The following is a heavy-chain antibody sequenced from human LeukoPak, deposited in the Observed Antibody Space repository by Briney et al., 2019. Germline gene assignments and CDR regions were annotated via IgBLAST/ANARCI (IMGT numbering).Heavy chain of an antibody. J-gene: IGHJ4*02. CDR3: AKAPVTTCRGAFCYPFDY. CDR1: GFTLSSYA. Sequence: GGSLRLSCAASGFTLSSYAMSWVRQAPGEWMEWVSAISDTGNTYHADSVKGRFTISRDSSKNTLFLQMNSLRPEDAAVYYCAKAPVTTCRGAFCYPFDYWGLGTLVTVSS. CDR2: ISDTGNT. V-gene: IGHV3-23*01. D-gene: IGHD2-15*01.